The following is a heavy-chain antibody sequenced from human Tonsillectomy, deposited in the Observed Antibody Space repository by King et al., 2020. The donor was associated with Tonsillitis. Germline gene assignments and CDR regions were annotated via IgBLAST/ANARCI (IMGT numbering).Heavy chain of an antibody. D-gene: IGHD5-18*01. Sequence: EVQLVESGGGLVQPGGSLRLSCSASGFTFSSYAMHWVRQAPAKGLEYVSAISSSGGSTYYADSVKGRFTISRDNSKNTVYLQMSSLRAEDTAVYYCVKAGWIQLWSPFDYWGQGTLVTVSS. CDR1: GFTFSSYA. V-gene: IGHV3-64D*06. CDR3: VKAGWIQLWSPFDY. CDR2: ISSSGGST. J-gene: IGHJ4*02.